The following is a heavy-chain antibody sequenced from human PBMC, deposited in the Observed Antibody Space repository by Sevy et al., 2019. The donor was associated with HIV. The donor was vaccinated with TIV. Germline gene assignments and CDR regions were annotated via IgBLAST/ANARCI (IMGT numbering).Heavy chain of an antibody. V-gene: IGHV3-9*01. D-gene: IGHD3-16*01. CDR2: ISWNSGSI. CDR1: GFTFDDYA. CDR3: AKDISYGGRGRVRGGDAFDI. J-gene: IGHJ3*02. Sequence: QLGGSLRLSCAASGFTFDDYAMHWVRQAPGKGLEWVSGISWNSGSIGYADSVKGRFTISRDNAKNSLYLQMNSLRAEDTALYYCAKDISYGGRGRVRGGDAFDIWGQGTMVTVSS.